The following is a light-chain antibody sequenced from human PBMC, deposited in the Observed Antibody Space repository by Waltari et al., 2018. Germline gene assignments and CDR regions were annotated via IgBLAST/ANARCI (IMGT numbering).Light chain of an antibody. CDR1: QSIRNY. Sequence: DIQMTQSPSSLSASVGDRVTITCRTSQSIRNYLNWYQHKPGNAPKLLIYAASTLQTGVPPRFSGSGSGTDFTLTISSLQPEDSATYYCQQSFNTPYTFGQGTKLDIK. CDR3: QQSFNTPYT. J-gene: IGKJ2*01. V-gene: IGKV1-39*01. CDR2: AAS.